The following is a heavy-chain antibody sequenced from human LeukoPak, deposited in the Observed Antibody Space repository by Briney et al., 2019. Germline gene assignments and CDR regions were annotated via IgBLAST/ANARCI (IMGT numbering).Heavy chain of an antibody. CDR1: GGSIRSSGFC. D-gene: IGHD3-9*01. CDR3: ARMYYDILTGIYYFDY. CDR2: VLDSGRT. Sequence: PSETLSLTCTVSGGSIRSSGFCWGWIRQPPGKGLEWIGNVLDSGRTYYQSSLKSRVTISTDTSKNHFSLKLNSMTAADTAVYYCARMYYDILTGIYYFDYWGQGTLVSVSS. V-gene: IGHV4-39*07. J-gene: IGHJ4*02.